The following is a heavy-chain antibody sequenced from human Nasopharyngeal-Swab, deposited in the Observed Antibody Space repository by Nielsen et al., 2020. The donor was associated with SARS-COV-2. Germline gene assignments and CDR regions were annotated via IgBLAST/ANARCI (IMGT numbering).Heavy chain of an antibody. V-gene: IGHV3-30*04. CDR2: ILYDGRK. CDR1: GFTFSGYA. J-gene: IGHJ3*01. Sequence: GESLKISCAASGFTFSGYAMHWVRQAPGKGLEWVAVILYDGRKYYADSVKGRFTISRDNSKNTLYLQMNSLRAEDTAVYYCAGEAGIAVAGDAFDVWGQGTMVTVSS. CDR3: AGEAGIAVAGDAFDV. D-gene: IGHD6-13*01.